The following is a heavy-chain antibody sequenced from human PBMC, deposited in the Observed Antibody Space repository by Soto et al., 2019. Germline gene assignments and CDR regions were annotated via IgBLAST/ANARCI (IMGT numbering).Heavy chain of an antibody. V-gene: IGHV1-46*01. J-gene: IGHJ5*02. D-gene: IGHD3-3*01. Sequence: ASVKVSCKASGYTFTSYYMHWVRQAPGQGLEWMGIINPSGGSTSYAQKFQGRVTMTRDTSTSTVYMELSSLRSEDTAVYYCARESRNDFWSGKGWFDPWGQGTLVTVSS. CDR2: INPSGGST. CDR1: GYTFTSYY. CDR3: ARESRNDFWSGKGWFDP.